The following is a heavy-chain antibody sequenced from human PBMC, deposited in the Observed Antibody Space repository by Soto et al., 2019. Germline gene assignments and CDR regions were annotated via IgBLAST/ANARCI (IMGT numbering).Heavy chain of an antibody. CDR3: VKTTGWPGFDF. J-gene: IGHJ4*02. V-gene: IGHV3-53*01. D-gene: IGHD6-19*01. CDR1: GFAVSSKY. Sequence: EVQLVESGGGWIQPGGSLRLSCAASGFAVSSKYMTWVRQAPGKGLEWVSVIYGGGTTYYADSVKGRFTIARDNTKNTLYLQMNSMRAEDTAVYYCVKTTGWPGFDFWGQGTLVTVSS. CDR2: IYGGGTT.